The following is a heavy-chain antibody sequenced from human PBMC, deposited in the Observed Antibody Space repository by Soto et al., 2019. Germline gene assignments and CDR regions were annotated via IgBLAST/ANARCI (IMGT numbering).Heavy chain of an antibody. D-gene: IGHD4-17*01. J-gene: IGHJ6*02. V-gene: IGHV3-30-3*01. CDR3: ARDPGDYDRNYYYGMDV. Sequence: QVQLVESGGGVVQPGRSLRLSCAASGFTFSSYAMLWVRQAPGKGLEWVAVISYDGSNKYYADSVKGRFTISRDNSKNTLYLQMNSLRAEDTAVYYCARDPGDYDRNYYYGMDVWGQGTTVTVSS. CDR2: ISYDGSNK. CDR1: GFTFSSYA.